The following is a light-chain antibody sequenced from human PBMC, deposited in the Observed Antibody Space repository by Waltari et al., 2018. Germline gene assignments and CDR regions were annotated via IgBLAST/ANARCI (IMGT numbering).Light chain of an antibody. Sequence: DIVLTQAPDPLAGSLGERATINCTSSPSVLSTSNNKNSLGWYQQKPGQPPKLLITWASTRESGVPDRFSGSGSGTDFTLTISSLQAEDVAVYFCQQCYTFPYTFGQGTKLEIK. CDR2: WAS. CDR3: QQCYTFPYT. V-gene: IGKV4-1*01. CDR1: PSVLSTSNNKNS. J-gene: IGKJ2*01.